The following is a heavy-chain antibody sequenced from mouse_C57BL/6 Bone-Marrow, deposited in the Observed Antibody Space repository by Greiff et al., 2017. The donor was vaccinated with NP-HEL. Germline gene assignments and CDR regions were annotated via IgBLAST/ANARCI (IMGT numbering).Heavy chain of an antibody. CDR2: IDPSDSYT. CDR1: GYTFTSYW. J-gene: IGHJ2*01. V-gene: IGHV1-50*01. D-gene: IGHD1-1*01. CDR3: ARPYGSIRDY. Sequence: QVQLQQPGAELVKPGASVKLSCKASGYTFTSYWMQWVKQRPGQGLEWIGEIDPSDSYTNYNQKFKGKATLTVDTSSSTAYMQHSSLTSEDSAVYYCARPYGSIRDYWGQGTTLTGSS.